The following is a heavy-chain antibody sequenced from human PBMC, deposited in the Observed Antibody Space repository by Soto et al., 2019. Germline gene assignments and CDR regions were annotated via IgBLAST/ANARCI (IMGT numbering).Heavy chain of an antibody. Sequence: GGSLRLSCAASAISFNTYGVTWVRQAPGKGLEWVSTVTVTGGSTYYADSVKGRFTMSRDRSNYTVSLLLNSLRVEDTAIYYCARQRSPEGWFDPWGQGTLVTVSS. J-gene: IGHJ5*02. D-gene: IGHD3-10*01. CDR3: ARQRSPEGWFDP. CDR2: VTVTGGST. V-gene: IGHV3-23*01. CDR1: AISFNTYG.